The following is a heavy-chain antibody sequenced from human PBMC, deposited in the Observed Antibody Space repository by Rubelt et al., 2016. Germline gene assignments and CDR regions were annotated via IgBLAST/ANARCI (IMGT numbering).Heavy chain of an antibody. CDR2: IDWDDGK. D-gene: IGHD3-22*01. CDR3: ARILLPDYYDSSGGMDV. V-gene: IGHV2-70*15. CDR1: GFSLSTSGMC. J-gene: IGHJ6*02. Sequence: QVTLRESGPALVKPTQTLTLTCTFSGFSLSTSGMCVSWIRQPPGKALEWLARIDWDDGKYYSTSLKTRLTISKDTSKNQVVLTMTNMDPVYTATYYCARILLPDYYDSSGGMDVWGQGTTVTVSS.